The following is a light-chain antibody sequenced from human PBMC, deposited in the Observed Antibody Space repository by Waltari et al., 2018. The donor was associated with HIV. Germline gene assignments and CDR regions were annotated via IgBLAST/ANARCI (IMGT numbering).Light chain of an antibody. CDR3: ATWDDGLNALL. CDR1: NSNIGSHA. Sequence: QSVLTQSPSVSEAPGQRVTISCSGSNSNIGSHAVTWYRQSPGKPPKLLVYHDDLILSGVSDRLSASNSGTSASLAINDLQSEDESLYYCATWDDGLNALLFGGGTKVTVL. V-gene: IGLV1-36*01. CDR2: HDD. J-gene: IGLJ2*01.